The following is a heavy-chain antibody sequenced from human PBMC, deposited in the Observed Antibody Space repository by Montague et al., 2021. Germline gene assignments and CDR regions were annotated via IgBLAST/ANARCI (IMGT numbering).Heavy chain of an antibody. D-gene: IGHD5-12*01. V-gene: IGHV4-39*01. J-gene: IGHJ2*01. CDR3: ARPNIVTIHWYFDL. CDR1: GGSISSSSYY. Sequence: SETLSLTCTVSGGSISSSSYYWGWIRQPPGKGLEWIGSIYYSGNTYCNPSLKSRVTISVDPSKNQFSLRLSSVTAADTAVYYCARPNIVTIHWYFDLWGRGTLVLVSS. CDR2: IYYSGNT.